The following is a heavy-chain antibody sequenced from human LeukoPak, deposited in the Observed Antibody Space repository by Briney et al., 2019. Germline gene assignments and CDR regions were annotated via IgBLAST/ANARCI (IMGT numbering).Heavy chain of an antibody. D-gene: IGHD3-22*01. Sequence: GASVKLSCKASGYTFTGYYMHWVRQAPGQGLEWMGWINPNSGGTNYAQKFQGRVTMTRDTSISTAYMELSRLRSDDTAVYYCARGHDSSGYFFDYWGQGTLVTVSS. J-gene: IGHJ4*02. CDR3: ARGHDSSGYFFDY. CDR2: INPNSGGT. CDR1: GYTFTGYY. V-gene: IGHV1-2*02.